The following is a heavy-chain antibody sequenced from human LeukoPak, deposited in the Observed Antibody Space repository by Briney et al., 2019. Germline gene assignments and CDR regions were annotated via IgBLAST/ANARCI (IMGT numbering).Heavy chain of an antibody. Sequence: SVKVSCKPSGYTFTNYYMHWVRQAPRHPLEWMGIINPSRGSTSFAQKFQGRVTMTRDTSTSTVYMELSSLRSEDTAVYYCAREYDWPRGPFDYWGQGTLVTVSS. CDR3: AREYDWPRGPFDY. V-gene: IGHV1-46*01. D-gene: IGHD1-1*01. CDR1: GYTFTNYY. CDR2: INPSRGST. J-gene: IGHJ4*02.